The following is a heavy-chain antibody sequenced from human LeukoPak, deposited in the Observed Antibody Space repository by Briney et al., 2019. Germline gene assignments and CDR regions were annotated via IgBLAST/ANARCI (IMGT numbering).Heavy chain of an antibody. D-gene: IGHD3-3*01. CDR1: GFTFDDYA. CDR2: ISWNSGSI. J-gene: IGHJ4*02. V-gene: IGHV3-9*01. CDR3: AKDKGSGWYVSSLDY. Sequence: GRSLRLSCAASGFTFDDYAMHWVRQAPGKGLEWVSGISWNSGSIGYADSVKGRFTISRDNAKNSLHLQMNSLRAEDTALYYCAKDKGSGWYVSSLDYWGQGTLVTVSS.